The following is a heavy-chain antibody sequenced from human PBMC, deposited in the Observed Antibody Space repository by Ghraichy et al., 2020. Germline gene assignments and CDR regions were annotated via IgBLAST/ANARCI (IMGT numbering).Heavy chain of an antibody. CDR1: GGSFSGYY. D-gene: IGHD3-10*01. CDR2: INHSGST. V-gene: IGHV4-34*01. Sequence: SETLSLTCAVYGGSFSGYYWSWIRQPPGKGLEWIGEINHSGSTNYNPSLKSRVTISVDTSKNQFSLKLSSVTAADTAVYYCARGKLLWFGELLGAVDYWGQGTLVTVSS. CDR3: ARGKLLWFGELLGAVDY. J-gene: IGHJ4*02.